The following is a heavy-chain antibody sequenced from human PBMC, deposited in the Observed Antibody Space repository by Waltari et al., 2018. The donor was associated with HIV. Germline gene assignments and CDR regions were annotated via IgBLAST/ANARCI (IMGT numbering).Heavy chain of an antibody. CDR1: GDSISSDDYF. Sequence: QVQLQESGPGLVKPSQTLSLTCTVSGDSISSDDYFRSWIRHHPVRGLEWIGYIHYSGTTYYNPSLKSRLTMSVDTSKNQFSLKVTSVTVADTAIYFCARGREWFAPWGQGTLVTVSS. CDR3: ARGREWFAP. CDR2: IHYSGTT. J-gene: IGHJ5*02. V-gene: IGHV4-31*03.